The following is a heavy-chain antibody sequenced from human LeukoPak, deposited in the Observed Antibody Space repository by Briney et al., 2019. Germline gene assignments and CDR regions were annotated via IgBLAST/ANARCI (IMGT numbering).Heavy chain of an antibody. CDR1: GFTFDDYA. CDR2: ISGDGVST. D-gene: IGHD5-18*01. J-gene: IGHJ4*02. V-gene: IGHV3-43*02. Sequence: GGSLRPSCAASGFTFDDYALHWVRQAPGKGLEWVSLISGDGVSTYYADSVKGRFTISRDNSKNSLYLQMNSLRTEDTALYYCAKDQIQLWSFDYWGEGTLVTVSS. CDR3: AKDQIQLWSFDY.